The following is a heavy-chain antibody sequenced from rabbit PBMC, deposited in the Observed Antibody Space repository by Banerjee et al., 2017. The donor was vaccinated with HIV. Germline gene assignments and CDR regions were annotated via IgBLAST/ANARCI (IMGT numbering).Heavy chain of an antibody. J-gene: IGHJ4*01. CDR1: GFSFSSGYD. CDR3: ARDLVWSTNL. D-gene: IGHD3-3*01. V-gene: IGHV1S40*01. CDR2: IATGSSGST. Sequence: QQLVESGGGLVKPGASLTLTCTASGFSFSSGYDMCWVRQAPGKGLEWIAYIATGSSGSTYYASWAKGRFTISKTSSTTVTLQMTSLTAADTATYFCARDLVWSTNLWGQGTLVTVS.